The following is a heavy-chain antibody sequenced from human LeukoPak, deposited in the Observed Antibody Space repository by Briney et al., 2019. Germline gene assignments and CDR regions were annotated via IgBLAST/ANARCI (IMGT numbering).Heavy chain of an antibody. D-gene: IGHD3-22*01. V-gene: IGHV1-69*13. J-gene: IGHJ6*02. Sequence: SVKVSCKASGDTFSSYAISWVRQAPGQGLEWMGGIIPIFGTANYAQKFQGRVTITADESTSTAYMELSSLRSEDTAVYYCARSWYYDSSGYRYYYYGMDVWGQGTTVTVSS. CDR2: IIPIFGTA. CDR1: GDTFSSYA. CDR3: ARSWYYDSSGYRYYYYGMDV.